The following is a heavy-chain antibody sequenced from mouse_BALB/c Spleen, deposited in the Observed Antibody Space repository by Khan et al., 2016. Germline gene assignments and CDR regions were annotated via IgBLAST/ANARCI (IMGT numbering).Heavy chain of an antibody. CDR2: INSNGGST. CDR1: GFTFSTYA. D-gene: IGHD2-14*01. J-gene: IGHJ4*01. Sequence: EVELVESGGGLVQPGGSLKLSCAASGFTFSTYAMSWVRQTPGKRLELVATINSNGGSTYYPDNVKGRFTISRDTAKNTLYLQMSSLKSEDTAMYYCARVRQAVDYWGQGTSVTVSS. V-gene: IGHV5-6-3*01. CDR3: ARVRQAVDY.